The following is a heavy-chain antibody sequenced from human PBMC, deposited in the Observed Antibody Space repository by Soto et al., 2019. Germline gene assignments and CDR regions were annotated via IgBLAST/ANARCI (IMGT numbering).Heavy chain of an antibody. CDR1: GFTFSNAW. V-gene: IGHV3-15*01. D-gene: IGHD2-2*01. J-gene: IGHJ3*02. CDR3: TTAPIVVVPAAMGGDAFDI. Sequence: GGSLRLSCAASGFTFSNAWMSWVRQAPGKGLEWVGRIKSKTDGGTTDYAAPVKGRFTISRDDSKNTLYLQMNSLKTEDTAVYYCTTAPIVVVPAAMGGDAFDIWGQGTMVTVSS. CDR2: IKSKTDGGTT.